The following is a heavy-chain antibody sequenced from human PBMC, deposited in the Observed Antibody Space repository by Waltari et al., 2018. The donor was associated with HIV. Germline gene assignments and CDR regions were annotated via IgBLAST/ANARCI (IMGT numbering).Heavy chain of an antibody. J-gene: IGHJ4*02. CDR2: LSDDGSNK. V-gene: IGHV3-30*01. CDR3: ATDSSSGYNYPDN. Sequence: QVQLVESGGGVVQPGRTLSLSCAHSGFSSSNYAMHWVRQAPGKGLEWVAALSDDGSNKYYLDSVKGRFSISRDNSKNKLYLQMNSLRGEDTAVYYCATDSSSGYNYPDNWGQGTLVTISS. CDR1: GFSSSNYA. D-gene: IGHD3-22*01.